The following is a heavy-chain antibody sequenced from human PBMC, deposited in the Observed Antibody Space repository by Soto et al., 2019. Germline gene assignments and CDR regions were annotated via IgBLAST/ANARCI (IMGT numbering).Heavy chain of an antibody. CDR2: IRVNNGDT. Sequence: ASAKVSCKSSGYTFTNSGFSCEQQAPGQGLEWVGWIRVNNGDTHYAQKLQGRFTISRDNSKNTLYLQMGRLRADDMALYYCAREGSPGTNDCWGQGTLVTVSS. J-gene: IGHJ4*02. CDR1: GYTFTNSG. V-gene: IGHV1-18*03. D-gene: IGHD1-1*01. CDR3: AREGSPGTNDC.